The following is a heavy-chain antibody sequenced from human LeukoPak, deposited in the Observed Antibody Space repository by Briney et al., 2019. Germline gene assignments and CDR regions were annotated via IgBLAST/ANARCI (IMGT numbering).Heavy chain of an antibody. CDR2: ISGSGGST. D-gene: IGHD6-19*01. CDR3: AKGEDSSGWYPSYLDY. Sequence: GGSLRLSCAASGFSFSSHAMSWVRQAPGKGLEWVSTISGSGGSTYYADSVKGRFTISRDNSKNTLYLQINSLRAEDTALYYCAKGEDSSGWYPSYLDYWGQGTLVTVSS. J-gene: IGHJ4*02. V-gene: IGHV3-23*01. CDR1: GFSFSSHA.